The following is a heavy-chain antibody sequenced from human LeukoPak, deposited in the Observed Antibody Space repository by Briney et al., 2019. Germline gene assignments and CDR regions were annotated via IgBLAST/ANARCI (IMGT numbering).Heavy chain of an antibody. D-gene: IGHD3-16*01. CDR3: ARYVYYYYYMDV. V-gene: IGHV1-2*02. CDR1: GYTFTGYY. Sequence: ASVKVSCKASGYTFTGYYMHWVRQAPGQGLEWMEWINPNSGGTNYAQKFQGRVTMTRDTSISTAYMELSRLRSDDTAVYYCARYVYYYYYMDVWGKGTTVTVSS. J-gene: IGHJ6*03. CDR2: INPNSGGT.